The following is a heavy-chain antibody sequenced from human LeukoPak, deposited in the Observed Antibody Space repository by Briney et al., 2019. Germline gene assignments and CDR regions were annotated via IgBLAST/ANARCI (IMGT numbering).Heavy chain of an antibody. J-gene: IGHJ3*02. V-gene: IGHV3-49*04. CDR2: IRSKAYGGTT. Sequence: GGSLRLSCTASGFTFGDYAMSWVRQAPGKGLEWVGFIRSKAYGGTTEYAASVKGRFTISRDDSKSIAYLQMNSLKTEDTAVYYCTRDLKGYYYDSSGAFDIWGQGTMVTVSS. CDR3: TRDLKGYYYDSSGAFDI. CDR1: GFTFGDYA. D-gene: IGHD3-22*01.